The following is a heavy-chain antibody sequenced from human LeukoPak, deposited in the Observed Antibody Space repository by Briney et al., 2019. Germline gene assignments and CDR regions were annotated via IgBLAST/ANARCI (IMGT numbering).Heavy chain of an antibody. CDR1: GGSISSGDYY. D-gene: IGHD2-15*01. CDR2: IYYSGST. V-gene: IGHV4-30-4*01. CDR3: ARDRNIGCSGGSCYVMDV. Sequence: PSETLSLTCTVSGGSISSGDYYWSWIRQPPGKGLEWIGYIYYSGSTYYNPSLKSRVTISVDTSKNQFSLKLSSVTAADTAVYYCARDRNIGCSGGSCYVMDVWGQGTTVTVSS. J-gene: IGHJ6*02.